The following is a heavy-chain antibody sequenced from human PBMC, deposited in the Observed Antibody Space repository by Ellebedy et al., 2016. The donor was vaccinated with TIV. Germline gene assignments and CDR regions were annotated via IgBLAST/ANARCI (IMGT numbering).Heavy chain of an antibody. Sequence: GESLKISCAASGFTFSSYAMHWVRQAPGKGLEWVAVISYDGSNKYYADSVKGRFTISRDNSKNTLYLQMNSLRAEDTAVYYCARPATYYYLYDAFDMWGQGTMVTVSS. V-gene: IGHV3-30*01. CDR3: ARPATYYYLYDAFDM. D-gene: IGHD3-10*01. CDR1: GFTFSSYA. J-gene: IGHJ3*02. CDR2: ISYDGSNK.